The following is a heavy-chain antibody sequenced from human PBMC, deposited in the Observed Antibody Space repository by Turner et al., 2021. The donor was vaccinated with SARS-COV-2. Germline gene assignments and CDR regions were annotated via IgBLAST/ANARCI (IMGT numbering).Heavy chain of an antibody. CDR3: ARDKGEGSSGWLIPSGSYYFDY. CDR1: GFTFSSHG. CDR2: IWYDGSNK. J-gene: IGHJ4*02. D-gene: IGHD6-19*01. V-gene: IGHV3-33*01. Sequence: QVQLVESGGGVVQPGRSLRRSCAASGFTFSSHGMHWVRQAPGKGLEWVAFIWYDGSNKYYADSVKGRFTISRDNSKNTLYLQMNSLRAEDTAVYYCARDKGEGSSGWLIPSGSYYFDYWGQGTLVTVSS.